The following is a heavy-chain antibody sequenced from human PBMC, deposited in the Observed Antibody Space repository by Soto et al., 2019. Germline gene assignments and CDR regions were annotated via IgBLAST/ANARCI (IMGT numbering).Heavy chain of an antibody. CDR1: GGSISSGGYY. J-gene: IGHJ5*02. Sequence: PSETLSLTCTVSGGSISSGGYYWSWIRQHPGKGLEWIGYIYYSGSTYYNPSLKSRVTISVDASKNQFSLKLSSVTAADTAVYYGARDLSDYSSRTPHNWFAPWGQGTLVTVSS. D-gene: IGHD6-13*01. V-gene: IGHV4-31*03. CDR2: IYYSGST. CDR3: ARDLSDYSSRTPHNWFAP.